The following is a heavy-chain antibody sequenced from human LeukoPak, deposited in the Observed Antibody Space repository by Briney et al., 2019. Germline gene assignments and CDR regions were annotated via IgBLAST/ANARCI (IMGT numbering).Heavy chain of an antibody. D-gene: IGHD1-1*01. CDR3: ASTLRYRFDS. CDR1: GFIFQDFG. Sequence: GGSLRLSCEASGFIFQDFGMSWVRQAPGKGLEWVSGLNWNGGITDYADSVEGRFTISRDNSKNTLYLQMNSLRAEDTAVYYCASTLRYRFDSWGQGALVTVSS. CDR2: LNWNGGIT. V-gene: IGHV3-20*04. J-gene: IGHJ4*02.